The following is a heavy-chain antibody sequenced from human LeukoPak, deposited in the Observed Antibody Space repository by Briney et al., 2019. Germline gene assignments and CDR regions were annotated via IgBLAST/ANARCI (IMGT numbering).Heavy chain of an antibody. CDR1: GFTFSSYS. D-gene: IGHD6-19*01. CDR2: ISSSNSYI. J-gene: IGHJ4*02. CDR3: ARDQGLLVVAGRFGY. V-gene: IGHV3-21*01. Sequence: GGSLRLSCAASGFTFSSYSMNWVRQAPGKGLEWVSSISSSNSYIYNADSVKGRFTISRANAKNSLYLQMNSLRAEDTAVYYCARDQGLLVVAGRFGYWGQGTLVTVSS.